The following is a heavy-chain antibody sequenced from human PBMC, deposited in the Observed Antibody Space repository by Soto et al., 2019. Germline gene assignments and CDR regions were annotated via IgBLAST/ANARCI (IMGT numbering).Heavy chain of an antibody. J-gene: IGHJ6*03. V-gene: IGHV3-7*01. CDR1: GFTFSSYW. D-gene: IGHD3-16*02. Sequence: GGSLRLSCAASGFTFSSYWMSWVRQAPGKGLEWVANIKQDGSEKYYVDSVKGRFTISRDNAKNSLYLQMNSLRAEDTAVYYCWSGYRHYYYYYYYMDVWGKGTTVTVSS. CDR3: WSGYRHYYYYYYYMDV. CDR2: IKQDGSEK.